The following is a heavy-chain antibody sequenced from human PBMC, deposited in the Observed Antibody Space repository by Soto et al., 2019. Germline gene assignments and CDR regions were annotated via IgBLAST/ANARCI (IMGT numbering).Heavy chain of an antibody. CDR3: AAERRDSSGYYYFDY. Sequence: SVKVSCKASGFTFTSSAVQWVRQARGQRLEWIGWIVVGSGNTNYAQKFQERVTITRDMSTSTAYMELSSLRSEDTAVYYCAAERRDSSGYYYFDYWGQGTLVTVSS. CDR2: IVVGSGNT. V-gene: IGHV1-58*01. CDR1: GFTFTSSA. J-gene: IGHJ4*02. D-gene: IGHD3-22*01.